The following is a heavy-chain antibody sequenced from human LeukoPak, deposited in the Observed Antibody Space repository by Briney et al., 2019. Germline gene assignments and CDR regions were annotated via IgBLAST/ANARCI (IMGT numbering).Heavy chain of an antibody. CDR1: GGSISPYY. CDR3: ARDREAVAGPGYAFDI. D-gene: IGHD6-19*01. V-gene: IGHV4-59*12. CDR2: ILYSGTTT. J-gene: IGHJ3*02. Sequence: SETLSLTCTVSGGSISPYYWSWIRQTPGKGLEWIGYILYSGTTTNYNPSLKSRVTISVDTSKNQFSLKLSSVTAADTAVYYCARDREAVAGPGYAFDIWGQGTMVTVSS.